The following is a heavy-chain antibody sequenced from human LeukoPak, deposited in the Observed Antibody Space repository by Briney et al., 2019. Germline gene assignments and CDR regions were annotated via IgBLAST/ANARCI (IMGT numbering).Heavy chain of an antibody. V-gene: IGHV3-7*01. CDR1: GFTFSNFA. J-gene: IGHJ6*03. CDR2: IKQDGSEK. D-gene: IGHD3-3*01. Sequence: PGGSLRLSCAASGFTFSNFAMSWVRQAPGKGLEWVANIKQDGSEKYYVDSVKGRFTISRDNAKNSLYLQMNSLRAEDTAVYYCATAIFHYYMDVWGKGTTVTVSS. CDR3: ATAIFHYYMDV.